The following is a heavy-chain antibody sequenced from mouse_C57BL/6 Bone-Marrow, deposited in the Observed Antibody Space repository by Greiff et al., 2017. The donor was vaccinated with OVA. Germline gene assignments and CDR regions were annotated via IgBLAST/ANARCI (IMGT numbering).Heavy chain of an antibody. CDR2: ILPGSGST. Sequence: QVQLQQSGAELMKPGASVKLSCKATGYTFTGYWIEWVKQRPGHGLEWIGEILPGSGSTNYNEKFKDKATFTADTSSNTAYMQLSSLTTEDSAIYYCARVNYDGSSPRGYFDVWGTGNTVTVTS. CDR3: ARVNYDGSSPRGYFDV. D-gene: IGHD1-1*01. V-gene: IGHV1-9*01. CDR1: GYTFTGYW. J-gene: IGHJ1*03.